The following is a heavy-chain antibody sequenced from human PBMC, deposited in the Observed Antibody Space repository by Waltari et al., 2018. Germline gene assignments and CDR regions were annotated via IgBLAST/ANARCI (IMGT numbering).Heavy chain of an antibody. CDR1: GGTFSSYA. Sequence: QVQLVQSGAEVKKPGSSVKVSCKASGGTFSSYAISWVRQAPGQGLEWMGRIIPSFGTANYAQKFQGRVTITADKSTSTAYMELSSLRSEDTAVYYCARDDIVVVPAARGSWFDPWGQGTLVTVSS. CDR2: IIPSFGTA. J-gene: IGHJ5*02. CDR3: ARDDIVVVPAARGSWFDP. V-gene: IGHV1-69*13. D-gene: IGHD2-2*01.